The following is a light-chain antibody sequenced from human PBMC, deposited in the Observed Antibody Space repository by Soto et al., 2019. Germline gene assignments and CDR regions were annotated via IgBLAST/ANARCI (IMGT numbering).Light chain of an antibody. CDR2: AAS. J-gene: IGKJ2*01. CDR1: QDMRND. Sequence: AIQMTQSPSSLSASVGDRVTITCRASQDMRNDLAWYQQKPGQAPKFLIYAASNLHSGVPSRFSGSGSGTNFTLTIISLQPEDFASYYCLQDYTYPFSFGQGTKLEIK. V-gene: IGKV1-6*02. CDR3: LQDYTYPFS.